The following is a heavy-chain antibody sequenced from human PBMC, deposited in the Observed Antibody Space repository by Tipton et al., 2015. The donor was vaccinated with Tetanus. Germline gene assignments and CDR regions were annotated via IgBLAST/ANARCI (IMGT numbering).Heavy chain of an antibody. CDR2: IYYGGCT. D-gene: IGHD2/OR15-2a*01. CDR1: GDSINSGDYY. V-gene: IGHV4-30-4*01. Sequence: TLSLTCSVSGDSINSGDYYWSWIRQPPGKGLEWIGYIYYGGCTYYNPSLKSRVTISIDASKNQFSLRLSSVTAADTAVYYCSSSPGNHYLAFFDYWGRGTLVTVSS. CDR3: SSSPGNHYLAFFDY. J-gene: IGHJ4*02.